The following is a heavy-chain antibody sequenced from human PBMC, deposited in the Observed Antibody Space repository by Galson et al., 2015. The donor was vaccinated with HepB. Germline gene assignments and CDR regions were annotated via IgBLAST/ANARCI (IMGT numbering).Heavy chain of an antibody. CDR1: GFSLSTSGMR. CDR2: IDWDDDK. J-gene: IGHJ3*02. Sequence: PALVKPTQTLTLTCTFSGFSLSTSGMRVSWIRQPPGKALEWLARIDWDDDKFYSTSLKTRLTISKDTSKNQVVLTMTNMDPVDTATYYCARMAEELGAFDIWGQGTMVTVSS. V-gene: IGHV2-70*04. CDR3: ARMAEELGAFDI. D-gene: IGHD1-26*01.